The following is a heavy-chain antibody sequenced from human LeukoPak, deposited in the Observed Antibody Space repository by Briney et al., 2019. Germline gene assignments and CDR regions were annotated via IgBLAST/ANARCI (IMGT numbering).Heavy chain of an antibody. CDR3: ARDSSGIAVAENAFDI. CDR2: IYHSGST. Sequence: SETLSLTCAVSGGSISSSNWWSWVRQPPGKGLEWIGEIYHSGSTNYNPSLKSRVTISVDKSKNQFSLKLSSVTAADTAVYYCARDSSGIAVAENAFDIWGQGTMVTVSS. J-gene: IGHJ3*02. V-gene: IGHV4-4*02. D-gene: IGHD6-19*01. CDR1: GGSISSSNW.